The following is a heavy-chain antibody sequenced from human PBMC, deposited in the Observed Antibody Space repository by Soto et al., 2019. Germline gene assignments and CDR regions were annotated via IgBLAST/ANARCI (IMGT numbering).Heavy chain of an antibody. CDR2: IYYSGST. V-gene: IGHV4-30-4*01. Sequence: SETLSLTCTGSGGSISSGDYYWSWIRQPPGKGLEWIGYIYYSGSTYYNPSLKSRVTISVDTSKNQFSLKLSSVTAADTAVYYCATLGVETSFDPWGQGTLVTVSS. J-gene: IGHJ5*02. CDR3: ATLGVETSFDP. CDR1: GGSISSGDYY. D-gene: IGHD7-27*01.